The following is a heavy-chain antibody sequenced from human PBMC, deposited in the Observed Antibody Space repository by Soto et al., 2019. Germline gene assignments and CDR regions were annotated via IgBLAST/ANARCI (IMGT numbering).Heavy chain of an antibody. Sequence: GASVKVSCKASGYTFTSYDINWVRQATGQGLEWMGWMNPNSGNTGYAQKFQGRVTMTRNTSISTAYMELSSLRSEDTAVYYCARVPGRYCSGGSCYYFDYWGQGTLVTVS. CDR1: GYTFTSYD. D-gene: IGHD2-15*01. V-gene: IGHV1-8*01. J-gene: IGHJ4*02. CDR2: MNPNSGNT. CDR3: ARVPGRYCSGGSCYYFDY.